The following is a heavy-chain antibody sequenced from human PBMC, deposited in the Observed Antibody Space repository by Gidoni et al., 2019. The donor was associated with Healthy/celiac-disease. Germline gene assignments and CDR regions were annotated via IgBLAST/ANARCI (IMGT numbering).Heavy chain of an antibody. CDR1: GGSISSSSYC. CDR3: ARYGDIVVVPAAPGAFDI. D-gene: IGHD2-2*01. V-gene: IGHV4-39*07. J-gene: IGHJ3*02. Sequence: QLQLQESGPGLVKPSDTLSLTCTVSGGSISSSSYCWGGSRQPPGKGLEWSGSIYYRGHTYYNPYLKSRVTISVDTSKNQFSLKLSSVTAADTAVYYCARYGDIVVVPAAPGAFDIWGQGTMVTVSS. CDR2: IYYRGHT.